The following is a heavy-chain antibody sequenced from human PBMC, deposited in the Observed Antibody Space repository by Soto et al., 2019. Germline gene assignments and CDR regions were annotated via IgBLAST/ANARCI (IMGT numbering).Heavy chain of an antibody. CDR1: GGSISSSSYY. J-gene: IGHJ5*02. CDR2: IYYSGST. D-gene: IGHD1-1*01. CDR3: ARGSPNCNNWFDP. V-gene: IGHV4-39*07. Sequence: SETLSLTCTVSGGSISSSSYYWGWIRQPPGKGLEWIGSIYYSGSTYYNPSLKSRVTISVDTSKNQFSLKLSSVTAADTAVYYCARGSPNCNNWFDPWGQGTLVTVSS.